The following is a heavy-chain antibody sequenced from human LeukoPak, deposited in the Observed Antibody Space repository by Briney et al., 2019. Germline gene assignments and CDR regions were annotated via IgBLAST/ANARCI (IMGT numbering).Heavy chain of an antibody. Sequence: PSETLSLTCTVSGGSISSGGYYWSWIRQHPGKGLEWIGYIYYSGSTYYNPSLKSRVTISVDTSKNQFSLKLSSVTAADTAVYYCARSQVYYDSSGYPSLNFDYWGQGTLVTVSS. J-gene: IGHJ4*02. V-gene: IGHV4-31*03. D-gene: IGHD3-22*01. CDR1: GGSISSGGYY. CDR3: ARSQVYYDSSGYPSLNFDY. CDR2: IYYSGST.